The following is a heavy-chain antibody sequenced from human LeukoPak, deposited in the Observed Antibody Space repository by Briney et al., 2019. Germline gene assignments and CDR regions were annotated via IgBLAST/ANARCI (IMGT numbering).Heavy chain of an antibody. CDR2: ISGSGHST. CDR3: ARRGYNYGPFYFDY. V-gene: IGHV3-23*01. J-gene: IGHJ4*02. CDR1: GFTFSSYA. Sequence: GGSLRLSCAASGFTFSSYAMSWVRQAPGKGLEWVSSISGSGHSTYYADSVKGRFTISRDNSKNTLYLQMSSLRAEDTAVYYCARRGYNYGPFYFDYWGQGTLVTVSS. D-gene: IGHD5-18*01.